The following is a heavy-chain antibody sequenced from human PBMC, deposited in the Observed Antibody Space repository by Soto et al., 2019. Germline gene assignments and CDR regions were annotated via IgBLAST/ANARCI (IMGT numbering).Heavy chain of an antibody. V-gene: IGHV1-69*13. CDR2: IIPIFGTA. CDR1: GGTFSSYA. Sequence: SVKVSCKASGGTFSSYAISWVRQAPGQGLEWMGGIIPIFGTANYAQKFQGRVTITADESKNKLYLQMNSLRAEDTAVYYCAKPIVAAGYYGMDVWGQGTTVTVSS. D-gene: IGHD6-13*01. CDR3: AKPIVAAGYYGMDV. J-gene: IGHJ6*02.